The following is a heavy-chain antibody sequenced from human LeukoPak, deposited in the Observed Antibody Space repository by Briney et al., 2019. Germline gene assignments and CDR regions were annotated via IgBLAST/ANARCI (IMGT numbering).Heavy chain of an antibody. CDR3: ARLIPVPAANLDY. CDR2: IKQDGSEK. V-gene: IGHV3-7*01. CDR1: GFTFSSYW. J-gene: IGHJ4*02. D-gene: IGHD2-2*01. Sequence: PGGSLRLSCAASGFTFSSYWMSWVRQAPGKGLEWVANIKQDGSEKYYVDSVKGRFTISRDNAKNSLYLKINSLRPEGTAVYYCARLIPVPAANLDYWGQGTLVTVSS.